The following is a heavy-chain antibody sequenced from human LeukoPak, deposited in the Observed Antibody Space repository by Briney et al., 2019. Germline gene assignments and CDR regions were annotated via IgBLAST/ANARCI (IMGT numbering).Heavy chain of an antibody. CDR3: ARDGGDYMAEYFQH. Sequence: ASVKVSCKASGGTFSSYAISWVRQAPGQGLEWTGRIIPIFGIANYAQKFQGRVTITADKSTSTAYMELSSLRSEDTAVYYCARDGGDYMAEYFQHWGQGTLVTVSS. CDR1: GGTFSSYA. D-gene: IGHD4-17*01. J-gene: IGHJ1*01. CDR2: IIPIFGIA. V-gene: IGHV1-69*04.